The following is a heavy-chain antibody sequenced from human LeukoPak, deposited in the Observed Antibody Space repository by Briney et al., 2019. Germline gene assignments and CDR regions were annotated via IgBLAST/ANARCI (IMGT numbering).Heavy chain of an antibody. D-gene: IGHD3-10*01. CDR2: MNPNSGNT. Sequence: ASVKVSCKASGYTFTSYDINWVRQATGQGLEWMGWMNPNSGNTGYAQKFQGRVTITRNTSISTAYMELSSLRSEDTAVYYCARGLYYSFYHYYMDVWGKGTTVTASS. CDR1: GYTFTSYD. J-gene: IGHJ6*03. CDR3: ARGLYYSFYHYYMDV. V-gene: IGHV1-8*03.